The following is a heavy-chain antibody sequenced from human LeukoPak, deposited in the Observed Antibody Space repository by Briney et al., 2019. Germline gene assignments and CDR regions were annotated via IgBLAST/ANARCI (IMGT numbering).Heavy chain of an antibody. J-gene: IGHJ5*02. CDR2: IYTSGST. Sequence: PSETLSLTCTVSGGSISSYYWSWIRQPPGKGLEWIGYIYTSGSTNYNPSLKSRVTISVDTSKNQFSLKLSSVTAADTAVYYCARHSGLPNSWFDPWGQGTLVTVSS. D-gene: IGHD3-10*01. V-gene: IGHV4-4*09. CDR3: ARHSGLPNSWFDP. CDR1: GGSISSYY.